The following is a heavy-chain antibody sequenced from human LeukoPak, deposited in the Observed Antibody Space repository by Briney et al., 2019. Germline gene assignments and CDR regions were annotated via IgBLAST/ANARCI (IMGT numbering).Heavy chain of an antibody. CDR3: ARGGAVAGDNWFDP. J-gene: IGHJ5*02. V-gene: IGHV1-8*03. Sequence: RASVKVSCKASGYTFTSFDINWARQVTGQGLEWMRWMNPNNGNTGYAQKFQGRATITRDTSITTAYMELSSLRSEDTAIYYCARGGAVAGDNWFDPWGQGTLVTVSS. CDR2: MNPNNGNT. D-gene: IGHD6-19*01. CDR1: GYTFTSFD.